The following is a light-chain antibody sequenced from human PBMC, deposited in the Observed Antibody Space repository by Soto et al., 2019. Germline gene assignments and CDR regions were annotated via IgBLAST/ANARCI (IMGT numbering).Light chain of an antibody. J-gene: IGKJ1*01. V-gene: IGKV3-15*01. Sequence: EIVMTQSPATLSVSPGERATLSCRASQSVSSNLAWYQQKPGQAPRLLIYGASTRATGIPARFSGSGSGTEFTLTISSLQSEDFAVYSCQQYTNWPRTFGQGIKVEIK. CDR1: QSVSSN. CDR3: QQYTNWPRT. CDR2: GAS.